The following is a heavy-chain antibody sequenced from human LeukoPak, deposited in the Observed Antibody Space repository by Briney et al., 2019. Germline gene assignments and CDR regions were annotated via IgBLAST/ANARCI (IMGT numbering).Heavy chain of an antibody. CDR1: GFTFSSYS. V-gene: IGHV3-48*04. CDR3: ARDLHYFNY. CDR2: ISSSSSTI. Sequence: LPGGSLRLSCAASGFTFSSYSMNWVRQAPGKGLEWVSYISSSSSTIYYADSVKGRFTISRDNAKNSLYLQMNSLRAEDTAVYYCARDLHYFNYWGQGTLVTVSS. J-gene: IGHJ4*02.